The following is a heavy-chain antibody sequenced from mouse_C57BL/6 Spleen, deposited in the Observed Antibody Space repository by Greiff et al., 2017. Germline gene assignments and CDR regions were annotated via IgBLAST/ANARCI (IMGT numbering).Heavy chain of an antibody. Sequence: QVQLQQPGAELVKPGASVKMSCKASGYTFTSYWLTWVKQRPGQGLAWIGDIYPGSGSTNYNEKFKSKATLTVDTSSSTAYMQLSSLTSEDSAVDYCARYGNPRYAKDDWGQGTSVTVSS. CDR1: GYTFTSYW. CDR2: IYPGSGST. J-gene: IGHJ4*01. D-gene: IGHD2-1*01. V-gene: IGHV1-55*01. CDR3: ARYGNPRYAKDD.